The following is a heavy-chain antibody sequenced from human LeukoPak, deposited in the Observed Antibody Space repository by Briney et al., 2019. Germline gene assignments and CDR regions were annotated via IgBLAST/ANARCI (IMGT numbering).Heavy chain of an antibody. CDR1: GFTFSSYA. CDR2: ISYDGSNK. J-gene: IGHJ6*02. D-gene: IGHD2-2*02. Sequence: PGGSLRLSCAASGFTFSSYAIHWVRQAPGKGLEWVAVISYDGSNKYYADSVKGRFTISRDNSKNTLYLQMNSLRAEDTAVYYCARDPTDIVVVPAAIGYYYGMDVWGQGTTVTVSS. V-gene: IGHV3-30-3*01. CDR3: ARDPTDIVVVPAAIGYYYGMDV.